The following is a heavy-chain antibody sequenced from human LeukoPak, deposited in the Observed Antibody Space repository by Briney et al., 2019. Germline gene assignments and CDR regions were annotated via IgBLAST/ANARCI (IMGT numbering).Heavy chain of an antibody. CDR1: GFTFSSYS. J-gene: IGHJ5*02. Sequence: PGGSLRLSCAASGFTFSSYSMNWVRQAPGKGLEWVSYISSSSSTIYYADSVKGRFTISRDNSKNTLYLQMNSLRAEDTAVYYCAKGVYSGGWSWFDPWGQGTLVTVSS. CDR2: ISSSSSTI. CDR3: AKGVYSGGWSWFDP. V-gene: IGHV3-48*01. D-gene: IGHD6-19*01.